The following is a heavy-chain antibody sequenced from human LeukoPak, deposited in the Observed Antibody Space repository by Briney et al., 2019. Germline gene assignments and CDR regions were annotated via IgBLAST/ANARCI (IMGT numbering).Heavy chain of an antibody. CDR1: GFXFSNYV. D-gene: IGHD4-17*01. J-gene: IGHJ4*02. CDR3: AVDTTGDY. V-gene: IGHV3-23*01. Sequence: GSLRLSRAASGFXFSNYVMCWVRQAPGKGLEWVSAISGSGGGTYYADSVKGRLTISRDNSKNTLYLQMNSLRADDTAVYYCAVDTTGDYWGQGTLVTVSS. CDR2: ISGSGGGT.